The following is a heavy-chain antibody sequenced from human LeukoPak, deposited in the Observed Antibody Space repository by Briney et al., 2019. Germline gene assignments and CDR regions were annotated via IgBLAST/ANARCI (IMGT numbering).Heavy chain of an antibody. V-gene: IGHV1-69*13. J-gene: IGHJ6*03. Sequence: ASVKVSCKASGGTFSSYAISWVRQAPGQGLEWMGGIIPIFGTANYAQKFQGRVTITADESTSTAYMELSSLRSEDTAVYYCAREAPNCSSTSCYGTYYYYYMDVWGKGTTVTISS. CDR2: IIPIFGTA. CDR1: GGTFSSYA. D-gene: IGHD2-2*01. CDR3: AREAPNCSSTSCYGTYYYYYMDV.